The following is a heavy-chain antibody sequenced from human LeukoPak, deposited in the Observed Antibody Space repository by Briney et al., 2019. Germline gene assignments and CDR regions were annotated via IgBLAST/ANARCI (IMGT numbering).Heavy chain of an antibody. J-gene: IGHJ4*02. D-gene: IGHD3-10*01. V-gene: IGHV4-38-2*02. CDR3: ARTQLWFGFDY. Sequence: PSETLSLTCTVSGYSISSGYYWGWIRQPPGKGLEWIGSIYHSGSTYYNPSLKSRVTISVDTSKNQFSLKLSSVTAADTAVYYCARTQLWFGFDYWGQGTLVTVSS. CDR2: IYHSGST. CDR1: GYSISSGYY.